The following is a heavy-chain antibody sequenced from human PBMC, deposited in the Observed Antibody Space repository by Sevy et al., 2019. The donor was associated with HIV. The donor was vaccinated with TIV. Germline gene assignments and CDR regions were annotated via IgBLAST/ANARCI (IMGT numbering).Heavy chain of an antibody. Sequence: GGSLRLSCAASGFIFSNYAMTWVRQAPGRGLEWVAIISAGGGVKYYAHSVKGRFTISRDNSDNTLSLQMNSLRTEESALYYCARENYYDSTSLGSFDVWGQGTMVTVSS. D-gene: IGHD3-22*01. V-gene: IGHV3-30-3*01. CDR3: ARENYYDSTSLGSFDV. CDR2: ISAGGGVK. CDR1: GFIFSNYA. J-gene: IGHJ3*01.